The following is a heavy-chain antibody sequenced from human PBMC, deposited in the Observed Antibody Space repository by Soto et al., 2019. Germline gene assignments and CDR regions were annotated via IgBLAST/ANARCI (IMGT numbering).Heavy chain of an antibody. J-gene: IGHJ4*02. V-gene: IGHV3-21*01. CDR1: GFTFSSYS. Sequence: TGGSLRLSCAASGFTFSSYSMNWVRQAPGKGLEWVSSISSSSSYIYYADSVKGRFTISRDNAKNSLYLQMNSLRAEDTAVYYCARDRAYDSSGYYSHGDYWGQGTLVTVSS. CDR3: ARDRAYDSSGYYSHGDY. D-gene: IGHD3-22*01. CDR2: ISSSSSYI.